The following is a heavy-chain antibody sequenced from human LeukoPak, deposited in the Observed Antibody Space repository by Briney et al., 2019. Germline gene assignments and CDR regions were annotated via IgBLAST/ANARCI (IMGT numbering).Heavy chain of an antibody. Sequence: SETLFLTCTVSGFSISSDYWSWIRQPPGKGLEWIGYIYSSGSTNYNPSLKSRVTISVDTSKNQFSLKLRSVTAADTAVYYCERNVDNWFDPWGQGTLVTVSS. CDR3: ERNVDNWFDP. CDR2: IYSSGST. V-gene: IGHV4-4*09. CDR1: GFSISSDY. J-gene: IGHJ5*02.